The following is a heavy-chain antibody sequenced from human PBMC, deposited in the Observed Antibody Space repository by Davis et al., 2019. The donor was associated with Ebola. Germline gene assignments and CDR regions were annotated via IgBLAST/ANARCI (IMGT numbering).Heavy chain of an antibody. V-gene: IGHV1-3*01. D-gene: IGHD6-19*01. J-gene: IGHJ4*02. CDR2: INAGNGNT. CDR1: GYTFTSYA. Sequence: ASVKVSCKASGYTFTSYAMHWVRQAPGQRLEWMGWINAGNGNTKYSQKFQGRVTITRDTSASTAYMELSSLRSEDTAVYYCARVGAYSSGWPYFDYWGQGTLVTVSS. CDR3: ARVGAYSSGWPYFDY.